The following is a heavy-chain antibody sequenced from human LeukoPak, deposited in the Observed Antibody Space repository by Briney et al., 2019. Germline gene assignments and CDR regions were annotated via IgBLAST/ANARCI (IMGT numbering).Heavy chain of an antibody. D-gene: IGHD3-10*01. Sequence: ASVKVSCKASGYTFTGYYMHWVRQAPGQGLEWMGWINPNSGGTNYAQKFQGRVTMARDTTISTAYMELSSLRSDDTAVYYCARDFGDGDYFDNWGQGTLVTVSS. CDR3: ARDFGDGDYFDN. CDR1: GYTFTGYY. V-gene: IGHV1-2*02. CDR2: INPNSGGT. J-gene: IGHJ4*02.